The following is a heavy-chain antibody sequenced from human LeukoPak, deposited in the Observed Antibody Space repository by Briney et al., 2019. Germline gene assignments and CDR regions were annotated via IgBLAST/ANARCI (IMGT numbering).Heavy chain of an antibody. J-gene: IGHJ4*02. CDR2: MSPNSGDT. V-gene: IGHV1-8*01. Sequence: ASAKVSCKASGYTFTSYDFNWVRQATGQRPEWMGWMSPNSGDTGYAQKFQDRVTMTRNTSISTAYMELSSLRSDDTAVYYCARGPPNWGYDYWGPGTLVTVSS. CDR3: ARGPPNWGYDY. CDR1: GYTFTSYD. D-gene: IGHD7-27*01.